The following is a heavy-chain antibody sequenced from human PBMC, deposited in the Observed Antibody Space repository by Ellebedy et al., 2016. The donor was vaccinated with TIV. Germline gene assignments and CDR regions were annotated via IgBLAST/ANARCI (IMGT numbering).Heavy chain of an antibody. CDR2: ISGSGGST. D-gene: IGHD2-2*01. Sequence: GESLKISXAASEFTFSSYAMSWVRQAPGKGLEWVSAISGSGGSTYYAASVKGRFTISRDNSKNTLYLQMNSLRAEDTAVYYCAKDERGYCSSTSCPPFDYWGQGTLVTVSS. J-gene: IGHJ4*02. CDR1: EFTFSSYA. CDR3: AKDERGYCSSTSCPPFDY. V-gene: IGHV3-23*01.